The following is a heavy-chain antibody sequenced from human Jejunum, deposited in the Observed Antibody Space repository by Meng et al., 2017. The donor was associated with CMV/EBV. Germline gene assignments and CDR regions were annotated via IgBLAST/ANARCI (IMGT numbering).Heavy chain of an antibody. CDR3: ARLSDS. J-gene: IGHJ4*02. CDR2: ITGSGGNT. Sequence: SLKISCAASGFTFTDYYMSWVRQAPGKGLEWVASITGSGGNTYYADSVKGRFTISRDNSKNTLYLQMNSLRADDTAVYYCARLSDSWGQGTLVTVSS. D-gene: IGHD2-15*01. CDR1: GFTFTDYY. V-gene: IGHV3-23*01.